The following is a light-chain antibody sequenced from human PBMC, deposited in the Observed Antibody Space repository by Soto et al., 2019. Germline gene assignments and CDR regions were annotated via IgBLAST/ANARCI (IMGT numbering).Light chain of an antibody. V-gene: IGLV7-46*01. CDR3: YLSYGRLIGV. CDR2: DTS. CDR1: TGTVTSGHY. Sequence: QAVVTQEPSLTVSPGGTVTLTCGSSTGTVTSGHYPYWVQQKPGQAPRTLLYDTSNKHSWTPARFSGSLLGGKAALTLSGAQPEYEAASNCYLSYGRLIGVFGGGTKPTAL. J-gene: IGLJ3*02.